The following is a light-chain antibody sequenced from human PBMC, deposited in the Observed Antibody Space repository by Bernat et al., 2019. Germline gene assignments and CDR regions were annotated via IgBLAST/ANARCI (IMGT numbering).Light chain of an antibody. CDR1: QSVSSSY. V-gene: IGKV3-20*01. CDR3: HQYGSSPRMYT. J-gene: IGKJ2*01. CDR2: GAS. Sequence: EIVLTQSPGTLSLSPGERATLSCRASQSVSSSYSAWYQQKPGQAPRLLIYGASSRATGIPDRFSGSGSGTDFTLTISRLEPEDFAVYYCHQYGSSPRMYTFGQGTKLEI.